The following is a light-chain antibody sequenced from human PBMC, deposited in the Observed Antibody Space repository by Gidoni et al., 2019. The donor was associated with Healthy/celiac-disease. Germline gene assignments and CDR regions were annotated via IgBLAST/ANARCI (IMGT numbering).Light chain of an antibody. J-gene: IGLJ2*01. V-gene: IGLV2-11*01. CDR1: SSDVGCYNY. CDR2: DVS. CDR3: CSYAGSYTFG. Sequence: QPALTQPRSVSGYPGQPVTISCTGTSSDVGCYNYVSWYQQHPGKAPKLMIYDVSKRPSGVPDRFSGSKSGNTASLTISGLQAEDEADYYCCSYAGSYTFGFGGGTKLTVL.